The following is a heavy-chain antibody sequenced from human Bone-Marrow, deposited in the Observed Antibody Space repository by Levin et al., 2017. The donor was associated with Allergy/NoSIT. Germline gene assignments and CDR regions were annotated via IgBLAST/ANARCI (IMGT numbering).Heavy chain of an antibody. CDR1: GYTFRNYG. CDR2: ISADNGKT. CDR3: ARRRYYDSSGFYHTAY. D-gene: IGHD3-22*01. V-gene: IGHV1-18*01. J-gene: IGHJ4*02. Sequence: ASVKVSCKASGYTFRNYGISWVRQAPGQGLEWMGWISADNGKTDYAQNFHGRVTMTTDTSTSTAYMELRSLRSEDTAVYYCARRRYYDSSGFYHTAYWGQGTLVTVSS.